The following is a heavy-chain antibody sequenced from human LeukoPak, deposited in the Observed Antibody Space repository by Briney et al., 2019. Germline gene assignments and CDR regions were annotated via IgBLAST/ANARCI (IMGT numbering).Heavy chain of an antibody. V-gene: IGHV4-31*03. D-gene: IGHD3-9*01. CDR3: ARDMTDWWFDP. CDR1: GGSISSGGYY. J-gene: IGHJ5*02. Sequence: PSETLSLTCTVSGGSISSGGYYWSWIRQHPGKGLEWIGYIYYSGSTHYNPSLKSRVTISVDTSKNQFSQKLSSVTAADTAVYYCARDMTDWWFDPWGQGTLVTVSS. CDR2: IYYSGST.